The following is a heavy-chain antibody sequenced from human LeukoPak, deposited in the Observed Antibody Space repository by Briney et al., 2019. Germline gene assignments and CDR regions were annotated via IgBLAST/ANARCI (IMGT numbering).Heavy chain of an antibody. CDR1: GDSVSNCGVV. J-gene: IGHJ3*01. Sequence: SQALSLTRAISGDSVSNCGVVWNCVTPSRSRGLEWLGRTYYTSKWDTDYAVSVKSRIVVNPDTSKNQFSLQLNSVTSEDTAVYYCARGRASAFDVWGQGTMVTVSS. CDR2: TYYTSKWDT. D-gene: IGHD6-25*01. V-gene: IGHV6-1*01. CDR3: ARGRASAFDV.